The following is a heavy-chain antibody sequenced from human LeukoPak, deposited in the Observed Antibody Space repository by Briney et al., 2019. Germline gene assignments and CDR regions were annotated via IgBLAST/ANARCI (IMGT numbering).Heavy chain of an antibody. CDR2: IYYSGST. Sequence: PSGTLSLTCTVSGGSISSYYWSWIRQPPGKGLEWIGYIYYSGSTNYNPSLKSRVTISVDTSKNQFSLKLSSVTAADTAVYYCARHGSLIAVAENWFDPWGQGTLVTVSS. V-gene: IGHV4-59*08. D-gene: IGHD6-19*01. CDR3: ARHGSLIAVAENWFDP. J-gene: IGHJ5*02. CDR1: GGSISSYY.